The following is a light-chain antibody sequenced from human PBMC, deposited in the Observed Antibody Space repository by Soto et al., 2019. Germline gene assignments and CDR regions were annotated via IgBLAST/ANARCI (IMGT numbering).Light chain of an antibody. Sequence: QSVLTQPPSVSGAPGQRVTISCTGSYSNIGAGYEVHWYQQIPGTAPKLLISGHNNRPSGVPDRFFGSKSGTSASLTIIGLQAEDEADYYCAAWDDSLNGYVFGTGTKVTVL. J-gene: IGLJ1*01. CDR3: AAWDDSLNGYV. CDR2: GHN. CDR1: YSNIGAGYE. V-gene: IGLV1-40*01.